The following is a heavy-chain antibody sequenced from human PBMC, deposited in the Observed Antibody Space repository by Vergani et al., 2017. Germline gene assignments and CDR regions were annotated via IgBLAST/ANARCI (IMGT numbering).Heavy chain of an antibody. CDR2: ISSSSSYI. CDR3: ARDLFYYVSSGYYSGFFDY. J-gene: IGHJ4*02. V-gene: IGHV3-21*01. CDR1: GFTFCSYS. Sequence: EVPLVESGGGLVKPGGSLRLSCAASGFTFCSYSMNWVRQAPGTGLEWVSSISSSSSYIYYADSVKGRFTLSRDNAKTSLYLQMNSLRAEDTAVYYCARDLFYYVSSGYYSGFFDYWGQGTLVTVSS. D-gene: IGHD3-22*01.